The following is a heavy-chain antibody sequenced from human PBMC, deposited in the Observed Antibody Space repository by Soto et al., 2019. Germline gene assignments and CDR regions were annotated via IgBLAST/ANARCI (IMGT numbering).Heavy chain of an antibody. V-gene: IGHV3-74*01. J-gene: IGHJ4*02. CDR1: GFTFSNDW. D-gene: IGHD2-8*02. CDR2: INMDGRST. Sequence: EVQLVESGGGLVQPGGSLRLSCAASGFTFSNDWMHWVRQAAGKGLVWVSRINMDGRSTNYADSVKGRFTSSRDNAKNTLYLQMHSLRADDTAIYFCARGPRGVYGNDYWGQGALVTVSS. CDR3: ARGPRGVYGNDY.